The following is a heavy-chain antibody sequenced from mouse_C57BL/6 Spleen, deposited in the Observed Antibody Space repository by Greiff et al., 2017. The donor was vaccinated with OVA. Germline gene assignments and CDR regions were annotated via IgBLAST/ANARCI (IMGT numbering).Heavy chain of an antibody. Sequence: QVQLQQPGAELVMPGASVKLSCKASGYTFTSYWMHWVKQRPGQGLEWIGEIDPSDSYTNYNQKFKGKSTLTVDKSSSTAYMQLSSLTSEDSAVYYGARGGKYGSSDYWGQGTTLTVSS. V-gene: IGHV1-69*01. CDR1: GYTFTSYW. CDR2: IDPSDSYT. CDR3: ARGGKYGSSDY. J-gene: IGHJ2*01. D-gene: IGHD1-1*01.